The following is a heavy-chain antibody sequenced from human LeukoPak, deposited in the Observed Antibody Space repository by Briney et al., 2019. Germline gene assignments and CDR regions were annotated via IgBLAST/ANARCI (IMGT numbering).Heavy chain of an antibody. J-gene: IGHJ6*02. V-gene: IGHV3-73*01. CDR2: IRNKAGNYAT. Sequence: SGGSLRLSCAASGFTFSGSAMHWVRQASGKGLEWVGRIRNKAGNYATAYAASVRGRFNMSRDDSKNTAYLQVNRLKTEDTAVYYCTGQDMDVWGQGTTVTVSS. CDR1: GFTFSGSA. CDR3: TGQDMDV.